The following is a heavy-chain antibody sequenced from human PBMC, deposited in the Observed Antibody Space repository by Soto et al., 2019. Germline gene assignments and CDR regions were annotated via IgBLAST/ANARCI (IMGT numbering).Heavy chain of an antibody. CDR3: ARDVAYCSGGSCSYGFDY. CDR2: IWHAGSNK. D-gene: IGHD2-15*01. CDR1: GFTFSSYG. Sequence: QVQLVESGGGVVQPGRSLRLSCAASGFTFSSYGMHWVRQAPGKGLEWVAVIWHAGSNKYYADSVKGRFTISRDNSKHTLDLQMNRLRAEDRDVYYCARDVAYCSGGSCSYGFDYLGQGTLVTVSS. V-gene: IGHV3-33*01. J-gene: IGHJ4*02.